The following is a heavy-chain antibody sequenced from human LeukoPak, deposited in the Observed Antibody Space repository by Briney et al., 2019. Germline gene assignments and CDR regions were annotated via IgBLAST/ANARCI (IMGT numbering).Heavy chain of an antibody. CDR2: IIPILGIA. Sequence: ASVKVSCKASGGTFSSYAISWVRQAPGQGLEWMGRIIPILGIANYAQKFQGRVTITADKSTSTAYMELSSLRSEGTAVYYCARVRQQWLVVAGFDPWGQGTLVTVSS. D-gene: IGHD6-19*01. CDR3: ARVRQQWLVVAGFDP. CDR1: GGTFSSYA. V-gene: IGHV1-69*04. J-gene: IGHJ5*02.